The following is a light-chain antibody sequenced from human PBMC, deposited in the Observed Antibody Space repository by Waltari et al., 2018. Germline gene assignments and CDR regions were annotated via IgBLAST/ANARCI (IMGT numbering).Light chain of an antibody. Sequence: QSVLPPPPSASGPPGQRVHLSCSGSSSHIGRNTVNWYKQLPGTAPKLLIYSNNQRPSGVPDRFSGSKSGTSASLAISGLQSEDEADYYCAAWDDSLNGWVFGGGTKLTVL. V-gene: IGLV1-44*01. CDR1: SSHIGRNT. CDR2: SNN. J-gene: IGLJ3*02. CDR3: AAWDDSLNGWV.